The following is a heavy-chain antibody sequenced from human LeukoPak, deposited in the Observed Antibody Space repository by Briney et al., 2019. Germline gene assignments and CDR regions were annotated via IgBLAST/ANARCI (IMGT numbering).Heavy chain of an antibody. CDR2: IYTTGST. J-gene: IGHJ4*02. V-gene: IGHV4-4*07. D-gene: IGHD6-13*01. CDR3: AREGSTSWYLDY. CDR1: GGSISSYY. Sequence: PSETLSLTCTVSGGSISSYYWSWIRQPAGKGLEWIGRIYTTGSTNYNPSLKSRVTMSADTAKNQLSLKLTSVTAADTAVYYCAREGSTSWYLDYWGQGTLVTVSS.